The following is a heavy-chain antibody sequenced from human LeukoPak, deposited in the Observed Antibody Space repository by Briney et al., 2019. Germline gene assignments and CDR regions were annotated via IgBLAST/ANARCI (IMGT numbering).Heavy chain of an antibody. CDR3: VRDNPRCCGVVPVNIDDF. J-gene: IGHJ4*02. CDR1: GFTFSRDS. D-gene: IGHD2-15*01. CDR2: ISYDSAIK. V-gene: IGHV3-48*01. Sequence: GGSLRLSCAASGFTFSRDSMNWVRQAPGKGLEWISYISYDSAIKYYADSVRGRFTISRDNAKNSLSLQMHSLRAEDTAVYYCVRDNPRCCGVVPVNIDDFWGQGTLVTVSS.